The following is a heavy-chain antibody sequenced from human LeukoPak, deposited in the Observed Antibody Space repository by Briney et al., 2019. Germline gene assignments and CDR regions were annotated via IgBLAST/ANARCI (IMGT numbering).Heavy chain of an antibody. CDR1: GFTFSRYG. Sequence: GGSLRLSCAASGFTFSRYGMHWVRQAPGKGLEWVAVISYDGSNKYYADSVKGRFTLSRDNSKNTLFLQMNSLRAEDTAVYYCARGSSSSWESDAFDIWGQGTMVTVSS. J-gene: IGHJ3*02. V-gene: IGHV3-30*03. CDR3: ARGSSSSWESDAFDI. D-gene: IGHD6-13*01. CDR2: ISYDGSNK.